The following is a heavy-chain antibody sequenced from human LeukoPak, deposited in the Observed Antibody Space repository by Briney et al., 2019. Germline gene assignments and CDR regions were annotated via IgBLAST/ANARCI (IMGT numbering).Heavy chain of an antibody. J-gene: IGHJ4*02. CDR2: IYYSGST. CDR3: ARQDYDSGGYYSLNYFDY. Sequence: SETLSLTCTVSGGSISSSSYYWGWIRQPPGKGLEWIGSIYYSGSTYYNPSLKSRVTISVDTSKNQFSLKLSSVTAADTAVYYCARQDYDSGGYYSLNYFDYWGQGTLVTVSS. D-gene: IGHD3-22*01. CDR1: GGSISSSSYY. V-gene: IGHV4-39*01.